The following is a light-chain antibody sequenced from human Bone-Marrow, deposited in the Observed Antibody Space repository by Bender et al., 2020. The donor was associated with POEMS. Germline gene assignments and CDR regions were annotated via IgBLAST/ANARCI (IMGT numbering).Light chain of an antibody. CDR3: QVWDSSSRQPAV. CDR1: DIGEKT. Sequence: SYVLTQPPSVSVAPGKTATITCEGNDIGEKTVNWYQQRPGQAPLLVLYDDSDRPSGIPERFSGSNSWNTATLTISSVEAGDEADYHCQVWDSSSRQPAVFGGGTKLTVL. V-gene: IGLV3-21*03. CDR2: DDS. J-gene: IGLJ2*01.